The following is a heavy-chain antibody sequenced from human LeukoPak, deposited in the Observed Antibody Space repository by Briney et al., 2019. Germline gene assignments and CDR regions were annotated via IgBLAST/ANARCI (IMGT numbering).Heavy chain of an antibody. V-gene: IGHV3-7*01. Sequence: GGSLRLSCAASGFTFSSYWMSWVRQAPGKGLEWVANIKQDGSEKYYVDSVKGRFTISRDNAKNSLYLQMNGLRAEDTAVYYCARMGMLYYYYYGMDVWGQGTTVTVSS. D-gene: IGHD2-8*01. J-gene: IGHJ6*02. CDR1: GFTFSSYW. CDR3: ARMGMLYYYYYGMDV. CDR2: IKQDGSEK.